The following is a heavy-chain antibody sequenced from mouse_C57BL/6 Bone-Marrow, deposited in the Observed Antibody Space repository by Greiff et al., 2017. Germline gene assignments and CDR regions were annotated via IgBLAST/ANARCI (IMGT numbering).Heavy chain of an antibody. CDR3: ARRGLVDY. J-gene: IGHJ2*01. CDR1: GFTFSDYY. Sequence: EVMLVESGGGLVQPGGSLKLSCAASGFTFSDYYMYWVRQTPEKRLEWVAYISNGGGSTYYPDTVKGRFTISRDNAKNTLYLQMSRLKSEDTAMYYCARRGLVDYWGQGTTLTVSS. D-gene: IGHD3-3*01. V-gene: IGHV5-12*01. CDR2: ISNGGGST.